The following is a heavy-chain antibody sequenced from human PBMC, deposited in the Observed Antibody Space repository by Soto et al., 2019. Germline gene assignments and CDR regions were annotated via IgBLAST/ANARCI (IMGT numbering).Heavy chain of an antibody. D-gene: IGHD3-10*01. CDR1: GGSISSYY. CDR3: ARAPRGNYGYPSYFDY. J-gene: IGHJ4*02. V-gene: IGHV4-59*01. Sequence: PSETLSLTCSVSGGSISSYYWSWIRQPPGKGLEWIAYIYYSVTSYNPSLKSRVSISVDTSKNQFSLKLSSVTAADTAVYYCARAPRGNYGYPSYFDYWGQGTLVTVSS. CDR2: IYYSVT.